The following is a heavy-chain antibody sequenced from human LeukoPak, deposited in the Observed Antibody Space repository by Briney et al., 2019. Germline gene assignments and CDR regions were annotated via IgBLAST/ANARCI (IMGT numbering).Heavy chain of an antibody. CDR2: INHSGST. V-gene: IGHV4-34*01. D-gene: IGHD1-14*01. J-gene: IGHJ4*02. CDR1: GGFFSGYF. CDR3: ARSEINDYIKY. Sequence: NPSETLSLTCAVYGGFFSGYFWSWIRQPPGKGLEWIGEINHSGSTNYNPSLKSRVTISVDTSKNQFSLRLTSVTAADTAVYYCARSEINDYIKYWGLGTLVTVSS.